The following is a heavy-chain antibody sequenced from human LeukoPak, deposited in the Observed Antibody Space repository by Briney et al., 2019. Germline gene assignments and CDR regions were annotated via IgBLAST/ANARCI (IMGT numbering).Heavy chain of an antibody. Sequence: GASVKVSCKASGYTFTSYDINWVRQATGQGLEWMGWMNPNSGNTGYAQKFQGRVTITRNTSISTAYMELSSLRSEDTAVYYCARVEGDYYYYYYMDVWGKGTTVTVSS. CDR1: GYTFTSYD. J-gene: IGHJ6*03. D-gene: IGHD2-21*02. CDR3: ARVEGDYYYYYYMDV. V-gene: IGHV1-8*03. CDR2: MNPNSGNT.